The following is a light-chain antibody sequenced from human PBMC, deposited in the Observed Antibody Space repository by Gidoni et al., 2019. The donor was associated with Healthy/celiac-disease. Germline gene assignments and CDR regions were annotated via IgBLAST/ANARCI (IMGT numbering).Light chain of an antibody. CDR3: QSYDSSLSGYVV. V-gene: IGLV1-40*01. CDR2: GNS. CDR1: SSNTGAGYD. J-gene: IGLJ2*01. Sequence: SVLTQPPSVSGAPGQRVTISCTGSSSNTGAGYDVHWYQQLPGTAPKLLIYGNSNRPSGVPDRFSGSKSGTSASLAITGLQAEDEADYYCQSYDSSLSGYVVFGGGTKLTVL.